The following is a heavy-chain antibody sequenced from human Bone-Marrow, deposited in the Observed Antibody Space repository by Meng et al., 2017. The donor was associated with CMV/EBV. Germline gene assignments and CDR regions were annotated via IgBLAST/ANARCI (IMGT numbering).Heavy chain of an antibody. CDR3: AREHCSSTSCYTTY. CDR1: GFTLSSYS. D-gene: IGHD2-2*02. CDR2: ISSSSSYI. Sequence: SGFTLSSYSMNWVRQAPGKGLEWVSSISSSSSYIYYADSVKGRFTISRDNAKNSLYLQMNSLRAEDTAVYYCAREHCSSTSCYTTYWGQGTLVTVSS. V-gene: IGHV3-21*01. J-gene: IGHJ4*02.